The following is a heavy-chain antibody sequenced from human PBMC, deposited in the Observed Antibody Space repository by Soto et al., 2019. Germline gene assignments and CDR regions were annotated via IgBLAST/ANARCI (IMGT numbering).Heavy chain of an antibody. V-gene: IGHV3-23*01. CDR1: GFTFNHYA. D-gene: IGHD2-15*01. J-gene: IGHJ4*02. CDR2: IIANGGT. Sequence: GSLRLSCAASGFTFNHYAMSWVRQAPGKGLEWVSIIIANGGTFYADSVKGRFTISRDNSKNTVYLQMSSLRVEDTAIYYCSKDYAVAADPSSVILFDYWGQGALVTVSS. CDR3: SKDYAVAADPSSVILFDY.